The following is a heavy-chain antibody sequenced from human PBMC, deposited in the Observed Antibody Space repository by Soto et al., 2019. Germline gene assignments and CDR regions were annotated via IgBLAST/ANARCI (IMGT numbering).Heavy chain of an antibody. Sequence: TLSLTCTVSGGSISSGDYYWSWIRQPPGKGLEWIGYIYYSGSTYYNPSHKSRVTISVDTSKNQFSLKLSSVTAADTAVYYCARDTLISVSTYYFDYWGQGTLVTVSS. CDR3: ARDTLISVSTYYFDY. V-gene: IGHV4-30-4*01. CDR2: IYYSGST. D-gene: IGHD1-26*01. J-gene: IGHJ4*02. CDR1: GGSISSGDYY.